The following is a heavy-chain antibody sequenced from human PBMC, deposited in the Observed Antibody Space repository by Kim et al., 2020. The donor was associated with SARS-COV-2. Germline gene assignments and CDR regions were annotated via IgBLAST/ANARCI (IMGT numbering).Heavy chain of an antibody. D-gene: IGHD6-19*01. V-gene: IGHV4-39*02. CDR2: IYYSGST. CDR3: ARDVVGYSSGWYSYYYGMDV. CDR1: GGSISSSSYY. Sequence: SETLSLTCTVSGGSISSSSYYWGWIRQPPGKGLEWIGSIYYSGSTYYNPSLKSRVTISVDTSKNQFSLKLSSVTAADTAVYYCARDVVGYSSGWYSYYYGMDVWGQGTTVTVSS. J-gene: IGHJ6*02.